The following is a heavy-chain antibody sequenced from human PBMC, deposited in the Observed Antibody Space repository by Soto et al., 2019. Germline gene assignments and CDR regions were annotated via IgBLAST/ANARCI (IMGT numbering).Heavy chain of an antibody. V-gene: IGHV3-23*01. CDR2: ISGSGSTT. CDR3: ARAPRRFDV. J-gene: IGHJ4*02. CDR1: GFVFSSFS. Sequence: GGSLRLSCTASGFVFSSFSMSWVRQAPGKGLEWVSGISGSGSTTDYGDSVKGRFTISRDNRKSTPYLEMNNLRAEDTAIYYCARAPRRFDVWGQGSLVTVSS.